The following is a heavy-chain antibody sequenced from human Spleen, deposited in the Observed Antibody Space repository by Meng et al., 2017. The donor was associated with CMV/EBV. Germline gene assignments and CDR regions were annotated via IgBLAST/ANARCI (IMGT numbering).Heavy chain of an antibody. CDR2: IYYSGTT. Sequence: SETLSLTCTVSGGSISRGDYYWSWIRQPPGKGLERIGYIYYSGTTYYNPSLKSRLTISVDTSKNQFSLKLSSVTAADTAVYYCARSPWVTTRWYYFDYWGQGALVTVSS. CDR1: GGSISRGDYY. CDR3: ARSPWVTTRWYYFDY. J-gene: IGHJ4*02. D-gene: IGHD4-11*01. V-gene: IGHV4-30-4*08.